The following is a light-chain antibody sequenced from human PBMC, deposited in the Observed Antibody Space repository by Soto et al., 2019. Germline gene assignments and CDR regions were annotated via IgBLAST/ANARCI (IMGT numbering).Light chain of an antibody. CDR1: SSDIGASNY. V-gene: IGLV2-14*01. CDR3: AAWDDSLNGVV. J-gene: IGLJ2*01. Sequence: QSVLTQPASVSGSPGQSITISCTGTSSDIGASNYVSWYQQHPGKAPKVIIYEVSNRPSGVSNRFSGSKSGKTASLTISGLQAEDEADYYCAAWDDSLNGVVFGGGTQLTVL. CDR2: EVS.